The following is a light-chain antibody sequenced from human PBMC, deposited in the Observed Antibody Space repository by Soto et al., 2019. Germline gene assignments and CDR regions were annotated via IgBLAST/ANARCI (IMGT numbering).Light chain of an antibody. CDR1: PGISSY. V-gene: IGKV1-9*01. CDR2: RTS. CDR3: QYLNSFLLC. Sequence: DVQLSHSPAPLSASVGDRDPITCLTIPGISSYLAWYHQKPGKAPKLLIYRTSTLRSGVPSRFSGSGSATYFSLTISSFQTEDVVPSYCQYLNSFLLCFGGGTKVEIK. J-gene: IGKJ4*01.